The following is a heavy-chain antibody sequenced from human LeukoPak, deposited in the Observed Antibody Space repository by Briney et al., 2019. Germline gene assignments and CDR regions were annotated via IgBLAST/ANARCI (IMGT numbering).Heavy chain of an antibody. V-gene: IGHV3-74*03. J-gene: IGHJ4*02. Sequence: GGSLRLSCAASGFTFSSYWMSWVRQAPGKGLVWVSHIKTDGSSITYADSVKGRFTISRDNAKNTLYLQMNSLRAEDTAVYYCARVRYNNALDYWGQGTLVTASS. CDR1: GFTFSSYW. D-gene: IGHD1-14*01. CDR3: ARVRYNNALDY. CDR2: IKTDGSSI.